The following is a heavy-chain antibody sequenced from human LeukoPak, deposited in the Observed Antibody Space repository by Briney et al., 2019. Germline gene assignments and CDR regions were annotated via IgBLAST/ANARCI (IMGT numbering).Heavy chain of an antibody. CDR2: IDTDGKST. V-gene: IGHV3-74*01. CDR3: ATKQWLAPPPDS. CDR1: GFTFNTYF. D-gene: IGHD6-19*01. J-gene: IGHJ4*02. Sequence: GGSLRLSCAASGFTFNTYFMHWVRQAPGKRLVWVSRIDTDGKSTTYADSVKGRFTISRDNAKNTLYLQMNSVRDEDTAVYYCATKQWLAPPPDSWGQGTPVTVSS.